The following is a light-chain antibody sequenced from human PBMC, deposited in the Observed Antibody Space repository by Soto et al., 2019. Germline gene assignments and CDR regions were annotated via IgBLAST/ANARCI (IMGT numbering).Light chain of an antibody. CDR1: QSVSSRY. CDR2: GAY. V-gene: IGKV3-20*01. CDR3: QQYGPSPQQYGTSPRLT. Sequence: EIVLIQSPDTLFLSPGERATLSCRASQSVSSRYLAWYQQRPGQAPRLLISGAYTRATGIPDRFSGSGSGTDFTLTISRLEPEDFAIYYCQQYGPSPQQYGTSPRLTFGGGTKVDIK. J-gene: IGKJ4*01.